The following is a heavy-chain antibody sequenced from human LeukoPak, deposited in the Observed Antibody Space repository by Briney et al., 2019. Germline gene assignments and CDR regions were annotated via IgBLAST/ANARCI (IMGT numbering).Heavy chain of an antibody. V-gene: IGHV3-7*01. CDR3: ARDVGYGYYYAYYFDY. Sequence: GGSLRLSCAASGFTFSSYWMSWVRQAPGKGLEWVANIKQDGSEKYYVDSVKGRFTISRDNAKNSLYLQMNSLRAEDTAVYYCARDVGYGYYYAYYFDYWGQGTLVTVSS. J-gene: IGHJ4*02. CDR2: IKQDGSEK. D-gene: IGHD3-22*01. CDR1: GFTFSSYW.